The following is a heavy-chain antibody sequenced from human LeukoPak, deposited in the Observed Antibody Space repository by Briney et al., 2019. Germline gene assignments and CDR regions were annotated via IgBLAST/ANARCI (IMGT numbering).Heavy chain of an antibody. J-gene: IGHJ4*02. CDR2: ISAYNGNT. D-gene: IGHD2-2*01. CDR3: ARGVVVPTVLYYFDY. Sequence: ASVKVSCKASGYTLTSYGISWVRQAPGQGLEWMGWISAYNGNTNYAQKLQGRVTMTTDTSTSTAYMELRSLRSDDTAVYYCARGVVVPTVLYYFDYWGQGTLVTVSA. V-gene: IGHV1-18*01. CDR1: GYTLTSYG.